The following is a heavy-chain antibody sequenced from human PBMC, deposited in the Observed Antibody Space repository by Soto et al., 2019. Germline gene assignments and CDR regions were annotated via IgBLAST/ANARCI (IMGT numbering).Heavy chain of an antibody. D-gene: IGHD6-13*01. CDR3: ARVLAAAGIDY. CDR2: VTNSGGRT. CDR1: GFTFSNYD. V-gene: IGHV3-23*01. J-gene: IGHJ4*02. Sequence: PGGSLRLSCGASGFTFSNYDMSWVRQAPGKGLEWVSGVTNSGGRTYYTDSVKGRFTISRDNSKDTLFLQMNSLRAEDTAVYYCARVLAAAGIDYWGQGTLVTVSS.